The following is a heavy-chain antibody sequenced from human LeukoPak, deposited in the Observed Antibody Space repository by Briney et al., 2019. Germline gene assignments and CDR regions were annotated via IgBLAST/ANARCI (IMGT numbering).Heavy chain of an antibody. Sequence: GGSLRLSCAASGFTFSSYGMHWVRQAPGKGLEWVAVIWYDGSNKYYADSVKGRFTISRDNSKNTLYLQMHRVRAEDTAVYYCAKDRDYDFWSGYLDCWGQGTLVTVSS. CDR1: GFTFSSYG. D-gene: IGHD3-3*01. CDR3: AKDRDYDFWSGYLDC. V-gene: IGHV3-33*06. CDR2: IWYDGSNK. J-gene: IGHJ4*02.